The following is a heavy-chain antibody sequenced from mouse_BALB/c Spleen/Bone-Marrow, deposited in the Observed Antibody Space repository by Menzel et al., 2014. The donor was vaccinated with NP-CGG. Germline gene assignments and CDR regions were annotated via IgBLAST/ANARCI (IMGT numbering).Heavy chain of an antibody. D-gene: IGHD1-1*01. CDR1: GFTFTDYY. Sequence: EAKVVESGGGLVQPGGSLRLSCATSGFTFTDYYMNWVRQPPGKALEWLGFIRNKANGYTTEYSASVKGRFTISRDNSQSILYLRMNTLRAEDSATYYCARDSRSTVSHFDYWGQGTTLTVSS. V-gene: IGHV7-3*02. CDR2: IRNKANGYTT. J-gene: IGHJ2*01. CDR3: ARDSRSTVSHFDY.